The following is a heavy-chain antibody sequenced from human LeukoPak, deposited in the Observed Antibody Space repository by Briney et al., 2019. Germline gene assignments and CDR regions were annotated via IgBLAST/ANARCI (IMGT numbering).Heavy chain of an antibody. J-gene: IGHJ4*02. D-gene: IGHD1-26*01. CDR3: AKEWDPVDY. CDR1: GITFSSYG. CDR2: VTGGDAAT. Sequence: GGSLRLSCAASGITFSSYGMSWVRQAPGKGLEWVSTVTGGDAATYYADSVKGRFTISRDNSKNTLYLQMNSLRAEDTAIYYCAKEWDPVDYWGQGTLVTVSS. V-gene: IGHV3-23*01.